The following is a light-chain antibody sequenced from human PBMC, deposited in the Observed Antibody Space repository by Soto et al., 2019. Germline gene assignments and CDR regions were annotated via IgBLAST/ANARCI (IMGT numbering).Light chain of an antibody. CDR2: RSN. CDR3: ATWDDSLSGVV. CDR1: SANIGDNL. V-gene: IGLV1-47*01. J-gene: IGLJ2*01. Sequence: QSVLTQPPSASGTPGQRVTISCSGRSANIGDNLVNWYQQRPGTAPTLLIYRSNRRPSGVPDRFSASKSGTSASLAISGLRSEDEADYYCATWDDSLSGVVFGGGTKVTVL.